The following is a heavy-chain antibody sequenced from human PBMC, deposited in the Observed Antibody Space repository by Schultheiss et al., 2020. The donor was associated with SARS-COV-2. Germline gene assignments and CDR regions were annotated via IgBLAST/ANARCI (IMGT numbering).Heavy chain of an antibody. V-gene: IGHV4-30-4*01. CDR2: IYYSGST. D-gene: IGHD3-10*01. CDR1: GGSISSGDYY. CDR3: ASDRLLWFRELLIDYYGMDV. J-gene: IGHJ6*02. Sequence: SETLSLTCTVSGGSISSGDYYWSWIRQPPGKGLEWIGYIYYSGSTYYNPSLKSRVTISVDTSKNQFSLKMSSVTAADTAVYYCASDRLLWFRELLIDYYGMDVWGQGTTVTVSS.